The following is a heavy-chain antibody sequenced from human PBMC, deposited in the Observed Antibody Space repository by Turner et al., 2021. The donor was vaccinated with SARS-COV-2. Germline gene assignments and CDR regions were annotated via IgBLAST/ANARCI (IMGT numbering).Heavy chain of an antibody. Sequence: EVRLVESGGGLVMPGGSLRLSCASSGFTYSSYSMNWVRQAPGKGLGWVLAISSTSSYIYYADSVKGRFTISRDNAKNSTFLQKNSLRAEDMAVYYCAREDAVWSGYHHYGMDVWGQGTTVTVSS. J-gene: IGHJ6*02. CDR2: ISSTSSYI. CDR1: GFTYSSYS. V-gene: IGHV3-21*01. D-gene: IGHD3-3*01. CDR3: AREDAVWSGYHHYGMDV.